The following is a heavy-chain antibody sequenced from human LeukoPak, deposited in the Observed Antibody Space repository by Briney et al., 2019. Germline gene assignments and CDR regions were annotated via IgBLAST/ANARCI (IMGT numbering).Heavy chain of an antibody. D-gene: IGHD3-3*01. J-gene: IGHJ4*02. Sequence: PGTSLRLSCVASGLAFDNYAMHWVRQTPGEGLEWLAVISYDGSETSYRGSLKGRFSISRDNSQNTVFLEMKNLRVDDTAVFYCARDWGGVVIMEGFDYWGQGSLVIVSS. V-gene: IGHV3-30*03. CDR1: GLAFDNYA. CDR2: ISYDGSET. CDR3: ARDWGGVVIMEGFDY.